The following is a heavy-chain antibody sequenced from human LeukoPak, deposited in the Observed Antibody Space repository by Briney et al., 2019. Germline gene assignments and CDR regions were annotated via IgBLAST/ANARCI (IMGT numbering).Heavy chain of an antibody. CDR1: GFTFSIYW. V-gene: IGHV3-7*01. Sequence: GGSLRLSCAASGFTFSIYWMIWVGQAPGKGLEWVANIKQDGSEKNYVDSVKGRFTISRDNAKNSLYLQMNSLRAEDTAVYYCARDQDIVVGRVPNYDGFDIWGQGTMVTVSS. J-gene: IGHJ3*02. CDR2: IKQDGSEK. D-gene: IGHD2-2*01. CDR3: ARDQDIVVGRVPNYDGFDI.